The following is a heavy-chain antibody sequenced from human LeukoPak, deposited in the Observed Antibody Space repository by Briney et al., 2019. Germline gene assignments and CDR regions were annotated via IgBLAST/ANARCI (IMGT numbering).Heavy chain of an antibody. CDR1: GFTFSSYG. Sequence: GGTLRLSCAASGFTFSSYGMTWVRQAPGKGLEWVSAITTSGSTYYADSVKGRFTISRDNSKNTLYLQMNSLRAEDTAVYYCARDLGYGDSSGWFDPWGQGTLVTVSS. V-gene: IGHV3-23*01. D-gene: IGHD4-17*01. J-gene: IGHJ5*02. CDR2: ITTSGST. CDR3: ARDLGYGDSSGWFDP.